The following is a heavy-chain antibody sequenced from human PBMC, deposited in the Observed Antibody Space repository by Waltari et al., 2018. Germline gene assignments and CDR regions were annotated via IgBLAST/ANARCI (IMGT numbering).Heavy chain of an antibody. CDR3: AKGWDGYNPAY. Sequence: EVQLLESGGGLVQPGGSLRLSCAASGFTFSSYAMSWVRQAPGKGLEWVSGIGGSCVSTYNADSVKGRFTISRDNSKNTLYLQMNSLRAEDTAVYYCAKGWDGYNPAYWGQGTLVTVSS. D-gene: IGHD5-12*01. V-gene: IGHV3-23*01. CDR2: IGGSCVST. CDR1: GFTFSSYA. J-gene: IGHJ4*02.